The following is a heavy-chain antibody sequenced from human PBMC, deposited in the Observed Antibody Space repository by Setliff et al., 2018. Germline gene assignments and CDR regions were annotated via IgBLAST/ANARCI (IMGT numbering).Heavy chain of an antibody. D-gene: IGHD5-18*01. V-gene: IGHV1-69*05. Sequence: SVKVSCKASGGTFRSYGISWVRQTPGQGLEWMGGIIPNFGTTSYAQKFQGRVTITTDESTNTAYMELSSLRSDDTAVYYCAREGVDTRSSTDYRYYMDVWGKGTTVTVSS. J-gene: IGHJ6*03. CDR1: GGTFRSYG. CDR3: AREGVDTRSSTDYRYYMDV. CDR2: IIPNFGTT.